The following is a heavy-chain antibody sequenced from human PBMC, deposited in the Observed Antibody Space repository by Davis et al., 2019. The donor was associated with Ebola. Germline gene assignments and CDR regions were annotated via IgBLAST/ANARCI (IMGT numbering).Heavy chain of an antibody. V-gene: IGHV3-30*18. CDR2: ISYDGSNK. Sequence: GESLKISCAASGFTFSSYGMHWVRQAPGKGLEWVAVISYDGSNKYYADSVKGRFTISRDNSKNTLYLQMNSLRAEDTAVYYCAKDGRGYSGYDSVAFDIWGQGTMVTVSS. CDR3: AKDGRGYSGYDSVAFDI. CDR1: GFTFSSYG. J-gene: IGHJ3*02. D-gene: IGHD5-12*01.